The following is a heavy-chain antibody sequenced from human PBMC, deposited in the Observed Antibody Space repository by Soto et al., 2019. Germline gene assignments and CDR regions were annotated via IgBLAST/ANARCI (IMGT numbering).Heavy chain of an antibody. J-gene: IGHJ4*02. V-gene: IGHV4-39*02. D-gene: IGHD2-21*01. CDR2: ILYSGTT. CDR1: GGSISKSNYF. CDR3: ARLGWGNGDSDY. Sequence: QLQLQESGPGLVKSSETLSLTCTVSGGSISKSNYFWGWIRQAPGKGLEWIASILYSGTTSYNSSLKSRVAISVDTSKTHFYLELNSVTDADTAVYYCARLGWGNGDSDYWGQGTLVTVSS.